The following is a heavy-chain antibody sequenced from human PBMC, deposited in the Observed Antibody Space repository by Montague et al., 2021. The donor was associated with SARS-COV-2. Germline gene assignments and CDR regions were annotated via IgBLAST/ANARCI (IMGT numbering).Heavy chain of an antibody. Sequence: SLRLSCAASGFTFISYWMRWVRQAPGKGLAWVANINQDGSEKSYVDSVKGRFTISRDNAKNSLYLQMNSLGAEDTAVYYRARDRVLWGQGTLVTVSS. D-gene: IGHD2-8*01. CDR2: INQDGSEK. CDR3: ARDRVL. CDR1: GFTFISYW. V-gene: IGHV3-7*01. J-gene: IGHJ4*02.